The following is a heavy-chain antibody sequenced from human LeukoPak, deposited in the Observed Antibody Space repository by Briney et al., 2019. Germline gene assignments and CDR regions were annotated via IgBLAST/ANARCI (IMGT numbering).Heavy chain of an antibody. J-gene: IGHJ4*02. V-gene: IGHV1-18*01. CDR3: ARLGDSSGWSNY. CDR2: ISAYNGHT. Sequence: GASVKVSCKASGYTFTSYGISWVRQAPGQGLEWMGWISAYNGHTHYAQKLQGRVTMTTDTSTSTAYMELRSLRSNDTAVYFCARLGDSSGWSNYWGQGTLVTVSS. CDR1: GYTFTSYG. D-gene: IGHD6-19*01.